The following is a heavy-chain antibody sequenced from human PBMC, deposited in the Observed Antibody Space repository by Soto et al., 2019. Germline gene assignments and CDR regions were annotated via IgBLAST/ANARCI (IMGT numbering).Heavy chain of an antibody. CDR2: IRSKTYGGTT. J-gene: IGHJ6*02. Sequence: GGSLRLSCTASGFTFGAYAMSWFRQAPGKGLEWVGFIRSKTYGGTTEYAASVKGRFSISRDDSKSVAYLQMSSLETEDTAVYYCTRDILIGNDYYGMDVWGQGTTVTVS. V-gene: IGHV3-49*03. D-gene: IGHD3-9*01. CDR3: TRDILIGNDYYGMDV. CDR1: GFTFGAYA.